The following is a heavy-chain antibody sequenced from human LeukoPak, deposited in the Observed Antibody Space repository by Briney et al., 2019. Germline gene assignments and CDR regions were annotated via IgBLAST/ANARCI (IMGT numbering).Heavy chain of an antibody. CDR3: ASFEYSGYDSGPLFDC. CDR1: GGSISSYY. J-gene: IGHJ4*02. D-gene: IGHD5-12*01. V-gene: IGHV4-59*01. CDR2: IYYSGST. Sequence: SETLSLTCTVSGGSISSYYWSWIRQPPGKGLEWIGYIYYSGSTNYNPSLKSRVTISVDTSKNQFSLKLSSVTAADTAVYYCASFEYSGYDSGPLFDCWGQGTLVTVSS.